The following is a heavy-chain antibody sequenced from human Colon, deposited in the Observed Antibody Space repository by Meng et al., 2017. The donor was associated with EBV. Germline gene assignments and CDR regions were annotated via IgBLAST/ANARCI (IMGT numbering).Heavy chain of an antibody. CDR3: ARDGPLL. Sequence: LQESGPGLVGPSETLSSTCSVSGDSISGSGDYWGWVRQPPGKGLEWIGNIYYTGSTYYNPSLKSRVTISVDTSKNQFSLKVTSMTAADTAVYYCARDGPLLWGPGTLVTVSS. V-gene: IGHV4-39*07. CDR2: IYYTGST. J-gene: IGHJ4*02. CDR1: GDSISGSGDY.